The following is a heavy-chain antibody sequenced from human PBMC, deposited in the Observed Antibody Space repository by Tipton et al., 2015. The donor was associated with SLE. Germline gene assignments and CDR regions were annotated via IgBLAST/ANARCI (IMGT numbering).Heavy chain of an antibody. Sequence: SLRLSCVASGFKFDDYAMQWVRQVPGKGLEWVAGISWNSNSISYADSLKGRFTISRDNAKSSLFLQMNSLRVEDTALYYCTNGVGKWGQGTPVTVSS. V-gene: IGHV3-9*01. D-gene: IGHD1-14*01. CDR2: ISWNSNSI. CDR1: GFKFDDYA. CDR3: TNGVGK. J-gene: IGHJ4*02.